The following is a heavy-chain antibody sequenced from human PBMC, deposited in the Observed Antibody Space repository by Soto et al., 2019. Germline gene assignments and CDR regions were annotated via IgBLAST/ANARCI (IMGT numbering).Heavy chain of an antibody. CDR2: IYYSGST. V-gene: IGHV4-31*03. Sequence: PSETLSLTCTVSGGSISSGGYYWSWIRQHPGKGLEWIGYIYYSGSTYYNPSLKSRVTISVDTSKNQFSLKLSSVTAADTAVYYCAREGEYVNIVATKRSAFDIWGQGTMVTVSS. CDR3: AREGEYVNIVATKRSAFDI. D-gene: IGHD5-12*01. CDR1: GGSISSGGYY. J-gene: IGHJ3*02.